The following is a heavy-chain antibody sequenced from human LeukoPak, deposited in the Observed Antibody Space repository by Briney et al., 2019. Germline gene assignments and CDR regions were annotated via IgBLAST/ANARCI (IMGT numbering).Heavy chain of an antibody. CDR2: MNPNSGNT. CDR3: ARSPMVRGGLDV. D-gene: IGHD3-10*01. Sequence: ASVKVSCKASGYTFTSYDINWVRQATGQGLEWMGWMNPNSGNTGYAQKFQGRVTMTRNTSISTAYMELSGLRSEDTAVYYCARSPMVRGGLDVWGQGTTVTVSS. V-gene: IGHV1-8*01. CDR1: GYTFTSYD. J-gene: IGHJ6*02.